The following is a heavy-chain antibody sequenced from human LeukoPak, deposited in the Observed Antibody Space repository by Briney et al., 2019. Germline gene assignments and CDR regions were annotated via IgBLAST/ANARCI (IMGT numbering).Heavy chain of an antibody. D-gene: IGHD3-10*01. Sequence: ASVKVSCKASGYTFTGYYMHWVRQAPGQGLEWMGWINPNSGNTGCAQKFQGRVTMTRNTSMSTAYMELSSLRSEDTAVYYCARANYYGSGKKDLDYWGQGTLVTVSS. CDR3: ARANYYGSGKKDLDY. CDR2: INPNSGNT. CDR1: GYTFTGYY. J-gene: IGHJ4*02. V-gene: IGHV1-8*02.